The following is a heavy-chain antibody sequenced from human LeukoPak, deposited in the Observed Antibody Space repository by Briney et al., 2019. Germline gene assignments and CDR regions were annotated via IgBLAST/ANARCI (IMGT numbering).Heavy chain of an antibody. V-gene: IGHV3-7*01. D-gene: IGHD3-10*02. CDR2: IKPDGSEK. CDR1: GFTVSSYW. Sequence: PGGSLRLSCAASGFTVSSYWMSWVRQAPGKGLEWVATIKPDGSEKYYVDSVKGRSTFSRDNAKNSLYLQMNSLRAEDTAVYYCARDVLDYWGQGTLVTVSS. J-gene: IGHJ4*02. CDR3: ARDVLDY.